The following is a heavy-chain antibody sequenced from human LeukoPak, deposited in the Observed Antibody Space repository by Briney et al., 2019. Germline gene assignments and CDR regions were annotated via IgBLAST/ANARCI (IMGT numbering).Heavy chain of an antibody. CDR1: GFTFSDHQ. Sequence: GGSLRLSCAASGFTFSDHQMDWGRQAPGKGVEWVCRIRNKAKSYTTEYAASVKGRFTISRDDSQNSLSLQMNSMNTDDTAVSFCARSGTLCTDTFDYWGQGTPVTVSS. J-gene: IGHJ4*02. CDR2: IRNKAKSYTT. V-gene: IGHV3-72*01. CDR3: ARSGTLCTDTFDY. D-gene: IGHD1-1*01.